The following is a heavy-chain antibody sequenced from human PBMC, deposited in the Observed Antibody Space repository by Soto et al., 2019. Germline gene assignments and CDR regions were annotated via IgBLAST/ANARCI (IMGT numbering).Heavy chain of an antibody. V-gene: IGHV3-7*03. CDR1: GFTFSSYW. D-gene: IGHD3-10*01. CDR3: ARQTRAPES. Sequence: EVQLVESGGGLVQPGGSLRLSCVASGFTFSSYWMTWVRQAPGKGLECVANIKQDGSEKYYVDSVKGRFTISRDNAKNSLYLQMNSLRVDDTAVYYCARQTRAPESWGQGYLVTVSS. J-gene: IGHJ5*02. CDR2: IKQDGSEK.